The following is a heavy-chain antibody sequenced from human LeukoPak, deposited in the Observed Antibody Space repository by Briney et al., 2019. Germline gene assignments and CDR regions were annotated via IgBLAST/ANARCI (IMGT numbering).Heavy chain of an antibody. CDR2: IYHSGST. V-gene: IGHV4-30-2*01. D-gene: IGHD3-10*01. CDR3: ARGFGEIDLTYYYYYGMDV. J-gene: IGHJ6*02. Sequence: SETLSLTCAVSGGSISSGGYSWSWIRQPPGKGLEWIGYIYHSGSTYYNPSLKSRVTISVDRSKNQFSLKLSSETAADTAVYYCARGFGEIDLTYYYYYGMDVWGQGTTVTVSS. CDR1: GGSISSGGYS.